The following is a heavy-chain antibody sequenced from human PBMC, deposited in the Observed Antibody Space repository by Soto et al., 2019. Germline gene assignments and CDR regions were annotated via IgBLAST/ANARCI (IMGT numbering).Heavy chain of an antibody. Sequence: EVQLLESGGGLVQPGGSLRLSCAASGFTFSRYGMSWVRQAPGKGLEWVSSISSGGTITYYADSVKCRFTISRDMSKNTLYLQMNSLRAEDTALYYCAKDQVPETIEGGGSWGQGTLVTVSS. D-gene: IGHD6-19*01. CDR2: ISSGGTIT. J-gene: IGHJ5*02. CDR1: GFTFSRYG. CDR3: AKDQVPETIEGGGS. V-gene: IGHV3-23*01.